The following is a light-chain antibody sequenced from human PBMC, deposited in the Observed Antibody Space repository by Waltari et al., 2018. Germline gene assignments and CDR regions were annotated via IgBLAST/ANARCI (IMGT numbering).Light chain of an antibody. CDR1: PSVSSN. J-gene: IGKJ1*01. CDR3: QQYNNWPWT. Sequence: EIVMTQSPANLSVSPGESATLSCRASPSVSSNLAWYQQKPGQAPRLLIYGASTRATGIPARFSGSGSGTEFTLTISSLQSEDFAVYYCQQYNNWPWTFGQGTKVEIK. V-gene: IGKV3-15*01. CDR2: GAS.